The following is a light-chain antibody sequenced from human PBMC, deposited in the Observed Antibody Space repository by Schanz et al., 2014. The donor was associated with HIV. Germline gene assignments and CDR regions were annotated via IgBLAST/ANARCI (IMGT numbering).Light chain of an antibody. J-gene: IGKJ5*01. CDR3: QQYNNWPSA. V-gene: IGKV3D-15*01. Sequence: EIVLTQSPGTLSLSPGERATLSCRASQSVNSNFLGWYQQKPGQAPRLLIFGASNRATGTPDRFSGSESGTEFTLTISSLQSEDFAVYYCQQYNNWPSAFGQGTRLEIK. CDR1: QSVNSN. CDR2: GAS.